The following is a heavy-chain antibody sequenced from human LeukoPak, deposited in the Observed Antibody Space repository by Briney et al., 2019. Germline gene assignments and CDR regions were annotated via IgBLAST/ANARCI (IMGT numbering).Heavy chain of an antibody. Sequence: SETLSLTCAVYGGSFSGYYWSWIRQPPGKGLEWIGEINHSGSTNYNPSLKSRVTISVDTSKNQFSLKLSSVTAADTAVYYCARDGGYCSGGSCYDDAFDIWGQGTMVTVSS. J-gene: IGHJ3*02. V-gene: IGHV4-34*01. D-gene: IGHD2-15*01. CDR3: ARDGGYCSGGSCYDDAFDI. CDR1: GGSFSGYY. CDR2: INHSGST.